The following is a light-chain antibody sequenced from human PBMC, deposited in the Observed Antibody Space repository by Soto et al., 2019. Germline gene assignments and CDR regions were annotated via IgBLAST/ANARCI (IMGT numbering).Light chain of an antibody. J-gene: IGKJ4*01. V-gene: IGKV1-8*01. CDR2: AAS. CDR3: QQYYSYPLT. Sequence: IQMTQSPSSVSASAGDRVTITCRASQGISSYLAWYQQKPGKAPKLLIYAASTLQSGVPSRFSGSGSGTDFTLTISCLQSEDFATYYCQQYYSYPLTFGGGTKVDI. CDR1: QGISSY.